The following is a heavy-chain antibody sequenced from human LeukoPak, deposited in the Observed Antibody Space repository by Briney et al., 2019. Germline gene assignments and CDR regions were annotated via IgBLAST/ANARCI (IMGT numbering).Heavy chain of an antibody. Sequence: SETLSLTCTVSGGSISSSSYYWGWIRQPPGKGLEWIGSIYYSGSTYYNPSLKSRVTISVDTSKNQFSLKLSSVTAADTAVYYCASWYYDFWSGTPPWAFDIWGQGTMVTVPS. D-gene: IGHD3-3*01. V-gene: IGHV4-39*01. CDR3: ASWYYDFWSGTPPWAFDI. CDR1: GGSISSSSYY. J-gene: IGHJ3*02. CDR2: IYYSGST.